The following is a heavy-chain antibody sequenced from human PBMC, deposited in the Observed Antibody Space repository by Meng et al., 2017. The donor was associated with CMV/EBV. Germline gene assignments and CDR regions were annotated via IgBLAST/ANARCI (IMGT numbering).Heavy chain of an antibody. Sequence: GGSLRLSCEGSGYSFTTSWIGWVRQMPGKGLEWMGIIYPGDSDTRYSPSFQGQVTISADKSISTAYLQWSSRKASDTAMYYCARINLGVVGPPYWLDPWGQGTLVTVSS. CDR3: ARINLGVVGPPYWLDP. CDR2: IYPGDSDT. D-gene: IGHD3-3*01. CDR1: GYSFTTSW. V-gene: IGHV5-51*01. J-gene: IGHJ5*02.